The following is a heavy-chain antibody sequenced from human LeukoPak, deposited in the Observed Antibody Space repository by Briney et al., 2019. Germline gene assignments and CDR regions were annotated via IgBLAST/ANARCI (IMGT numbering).Heavy chain of an antibody. Sequence: GGSLRLSCAASGFTFSSYAMHWVRQAPGKGLEYVSAISSNGGSTYYANSVKGRFTISRDNSKNTLYLQMGSLRAEDMAVHYCASNTARYYYYMDVWGKGTTVTVSS. CDR2: ISSNGGST. J-gene: IGHJ6*03. V-gene: IGHV3-64*01. CDR1: GFTFSSYA. D-gene: IGHD5-18*01. CDR3: ASNTARYYYYMDV.